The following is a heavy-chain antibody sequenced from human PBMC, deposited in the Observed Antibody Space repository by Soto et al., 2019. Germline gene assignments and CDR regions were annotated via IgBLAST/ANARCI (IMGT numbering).Heavy chain of an antibody. J-gene: IGHJ4*02. CDR2: ISGSGGST. Sequence: GGSLRLSCAASGFTFSSYAMSWVRQAPGKGLEWVSAISGSGGSTYYADSVKGRFTISRDNSKNTLYLQMNSLRAEDTAVYYCAKMVNKNLLWFGDVCGYWGQGTLVTVSS. CDR1: GFTFSSYA. V-gene: IGHV3-23*01. D-gene: IGHD3-10*01. CDR3: AKMVNKNLLWFGDVCGY.